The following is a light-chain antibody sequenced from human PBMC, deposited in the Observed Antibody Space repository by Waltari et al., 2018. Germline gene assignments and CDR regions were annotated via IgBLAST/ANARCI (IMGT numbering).Light chain of an antibody. CDR3: QSYDTSLSVV. V-gene: IGLV1-40*01. J-gene: IGLJ3*02. CDR2: GGS. Sequence: QSVLTQPPSVSGAPVQRVTISCTGSGSNIGAGYDVHWYQQLPRAAPKLLIYGGSSRPLGFPYRFFGSTSGTSASLAIIGLQAEDEADYYCQSYDTSLSVVFGGGTKLTVL. CDR1: GSNIGAGYD.